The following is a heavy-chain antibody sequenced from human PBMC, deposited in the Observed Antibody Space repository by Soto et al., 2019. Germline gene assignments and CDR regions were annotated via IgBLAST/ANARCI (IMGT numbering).Heavy chain of an antibody. D-gene: IGHD1-26*01. CDR1: GYTFTSCG. Sequence: QVQLVQSGAEVKKPGASVKVSCKASGYTFTSCGISWVRQAPGQGLEWMGWISAYNGNTNYAQKLQGRVTMTTDTCTSTAYMELRSLRSDDTAVYYCAREALLRLYYYYGMDVWGQGTTVTVSS. V-gene: IGHV1-18*01. CDR2: ISAYNGNT. J-gene: IGHJ6*02. CDR3: AREALLRLYYYYGMDV.